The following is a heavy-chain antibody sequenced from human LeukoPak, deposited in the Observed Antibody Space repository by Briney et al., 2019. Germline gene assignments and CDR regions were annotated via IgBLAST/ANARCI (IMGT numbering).Heavy chain of an antibody. CDR1: GGSISSGSYY. CDR2: IYTSGST. Sequence: SQTLSLTCTVSGGSISSGSYYWSWIRQPAGKGLEWIGRIYTSGSTNYNPSLKSRVTISVDTSKNQFSLKLSSVTAADTAVYYCARRYYGSGYLDYWGQGTLVTVSS. CDR3: ARRYYGSGYLDY. J-gene: IGHJ4*02. D-gene: IGHD3-10*01. V-gene: IGHV4-61*02.